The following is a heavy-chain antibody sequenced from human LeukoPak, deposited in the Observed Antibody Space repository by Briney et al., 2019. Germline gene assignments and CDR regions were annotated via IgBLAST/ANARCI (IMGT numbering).Heavy chain of an antibody. D-gene: IGHD2-21*01. CDR2: ISGSGGST. CDR1: GFTFSSYA. V-gene: IGHV3-23*01. CDR3: ARGGHSSDFDY. J-gene: IGHJ4*02. Sequence: GGSLRLSCAASGFTFSSYAMSWVRQAPGKGLEWVSAISGSGGSTYYADSVKGRFTISRDDSKNTLYLQMNSLGAEDTAVYYCARGGHSSDFDYWGQGTLVTVSS.